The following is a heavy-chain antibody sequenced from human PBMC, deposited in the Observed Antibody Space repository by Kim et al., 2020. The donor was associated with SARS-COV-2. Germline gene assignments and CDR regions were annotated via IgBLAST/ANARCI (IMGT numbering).Heavy chain of an antibody. V-gene: IGHV3-15*01. D-gene: IGHD3-16*02. CDR2: IKGMRDGVTT. CDR1: GFSFSGSW. J-gene: IGHJ6*02. CDR3: GETLSYHGTDV. Sequence: GGSLRLSCVGSGFSFSGSWMNWVRQAPGKGLEWVGQIKGMRDGVTTKYAAPVKGRFTISRDDLKNTLYLQMNNLRTKDTAVYFCGETLSYHGTDVWGPGTTFTVS.